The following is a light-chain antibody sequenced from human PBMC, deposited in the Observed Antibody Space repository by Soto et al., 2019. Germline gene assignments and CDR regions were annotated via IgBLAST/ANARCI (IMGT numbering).Light chain of an antibody. Sequence: EIVLTQSPGSLSLSPGERATVSCRSSQRIINSYLAWYQQKPGQAPRLLIYGASSRATGIPERFSGSGSVTDFTLTISRLEPEDFAVYFCQQYGSSPRTFGQGTKVDI. CDR1: QRIINSY. CDR3: QQYGSSPRT. CDR2: GAS. J-gene: IGKJ1*01. V-gene: IGKV3-20*01.